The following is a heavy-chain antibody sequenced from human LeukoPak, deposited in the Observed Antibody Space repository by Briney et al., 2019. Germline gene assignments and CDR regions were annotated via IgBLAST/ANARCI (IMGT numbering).Heavy chain of an antibody. CDR2: ISSSGSAD. CDR3: ARTQKYYDLWSGMK. Sequence: PGGSLRLSCAAPGFTFSDYYMSWLRQAPGKGLEWISYISSSGSADYYADSVQGRFTVSRDNAKSSLYLQMNSLRAQDTAVYYCARTQKYYDLWSGMKWGQGTLVTVSS. V-gene: IGHV3-11*04. J-gene: IGHJ4*02. D-gene: IGHD3-3*01. CDR1: GFTFSDYY.